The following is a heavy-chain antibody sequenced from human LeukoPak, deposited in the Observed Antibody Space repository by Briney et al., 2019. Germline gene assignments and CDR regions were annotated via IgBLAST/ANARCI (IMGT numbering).Heavy chain of an antibody. CDR2: MYYSGNS. CDR1: GASIRSHY. V-gene: IGHV4-59*08. CDR3: ARNPQHYYGSGKGAFDI. Sequence: SETLSLTCTVSGASIRSHYWSWIRQPPGKGLEWIGYMYYSGNSNYNPALKSRVTISVDTSKNQFSLKLSSVTAADTAVYYCARNPQHYYGSGKGAFDIWGQGTMVTVSS. D-gene: IGHD3-10*01. J-gene: IGHJ3*02.